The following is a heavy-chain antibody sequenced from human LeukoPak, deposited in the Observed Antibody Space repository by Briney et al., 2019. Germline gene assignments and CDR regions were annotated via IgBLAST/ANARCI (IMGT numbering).Heavy chain of an antibody. J-gene: IGHJ4*02. CDR3: ARGQRLAVAGIGY. CDR1: GGSFSGYY. Sequence: SETLSLTCAVYGGSFSGYYWSWIRQPPGKGLEWIGEINHSGSTNYNPSLKSRVTISVDTSKNQFSLKLSSVTAADPAVYYCARGQRLAVAGIGYWGQGTLVTVSS. D-gene: IGHD6-19*01. V-gene: IGHV4-34*01. CDR2: INHSGST.